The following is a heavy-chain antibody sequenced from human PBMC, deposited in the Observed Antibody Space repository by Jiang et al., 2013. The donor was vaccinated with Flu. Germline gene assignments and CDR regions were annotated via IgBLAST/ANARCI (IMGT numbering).Heavy chain of an antibody. Sequence: SGAEVKEYGSSVKVSCKASGGSFSTNALNWVRQAPGQGLEWMGGIVPIFGSPNYAQKFQGRVSITADESTSTGYMELRSLRYEDTAVYYCAKGGGIVGRKGYMDVWGKGTAVTV. D-gene: IGHD1-26*01. J-gene: IGHJ6*03. V-gene: IGHV1-69*01. CDR2: IVPIFGSP. CDR3: AKGGGIVGRKGYMDV. CDR1: GGSFSTNA.